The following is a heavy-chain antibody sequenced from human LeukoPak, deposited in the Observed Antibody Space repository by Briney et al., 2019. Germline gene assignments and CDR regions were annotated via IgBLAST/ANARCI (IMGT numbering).Heavy chain of an antibody. J-gene: IGHJ5*02. CDR1: GGSFSGYY. Sequence: SETLSLTCAVYGGSFSGYYCSWIRQPPGKGLEWIGEINHSGSTNYNPSLKSRVTISVDTSKNQFSLKLSSVTAADTAVYYCARRAHTVTTGYRSWFDPWGQGTLVTVSS. CDR2: INHSGST. V-gene: IGHV4-34*01. CDR3: ARRAHTVTTGYRSWFDP. D-gene: IGHD4-17*01.